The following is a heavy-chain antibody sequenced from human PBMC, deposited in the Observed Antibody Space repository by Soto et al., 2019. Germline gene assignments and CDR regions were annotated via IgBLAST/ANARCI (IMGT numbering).Heavy chain of an antibody. CDR3: ASGRLRFLEWFEYFQH. Sequence: SETLSLTCTVSGGSISSGGYYWSWIRQHPGKGLEWIGYIYYSGSTYYNPSLKSRVTISVDTSKNQFSLKLSSVTAADTAVYYCASGRLRFLEWFEYFQHWGHGTLVTISS. CDR1: GGSISSGGYY. CDR2: IYYSGST. V-gene: IGHV4-31*03. J-gene: IGHJ1*01. D-gene: IGHD3-3*01.